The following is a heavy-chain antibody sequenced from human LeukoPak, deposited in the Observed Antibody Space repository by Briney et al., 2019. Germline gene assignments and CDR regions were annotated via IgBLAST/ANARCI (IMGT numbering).Heavy chain of an antibody. V-gene: IGHV1-2*04. Sequence: GASVKVSCKASGYTFTYYYIHWVRQVPGQGLEWMGWINPNGGGTHYARKFQGWVTMTRDTSINTVHMELSSLRSDGTAVYYCARASGVRAAAAGTGDYWGQGTLVTVSS. CDR2: INPNGGGT. J-gene: IGHJ4*02. CDR1: GYTFTYYY. D-gene: IGHD6-13*01. CDR3: ARASGVRAAAAGTGDY.